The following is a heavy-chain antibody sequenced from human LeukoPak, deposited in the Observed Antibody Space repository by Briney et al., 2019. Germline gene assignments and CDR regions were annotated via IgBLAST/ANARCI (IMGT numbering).Heavy chain of an antibody. J-gene: IGHJ4*02. CDR3: ARGRCVGSPNCYYFDS. CDR1: GYTFTSYG. D-gene: IGHD2-2*01. V-gene: IGHV1-18*01. CDR2: ISAYNGNT. Sequence: ASVKVSCKASGYTFTSYGISWVRQAPGQGLEWMGWISAYNGNTNYAQKLQGRVTMTTDTSTSTAYMELRSLRSDDTAVYYCARGRCVGSPNCYYFDSWGQGTLVTVSA.